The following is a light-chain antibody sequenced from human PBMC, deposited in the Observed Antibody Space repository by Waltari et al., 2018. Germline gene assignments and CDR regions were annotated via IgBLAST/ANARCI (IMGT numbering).Light chain of an antibody. CDR3: LQFNSYPIT. V-gene: IGKV1-9*01. Sequence: DIQLTQSPSFLPASVGDSATITCRASQGVRSSLAWYQQKPGISPKLLIYGASTLHSGVPSRFSGSGSGTEFTLTISSLQPEDFATYYCLQFNSYPITFGQGTRLEIK. J-gene: IGKJ5*01. CDR1: QGVRSS. CDR2: GAS.